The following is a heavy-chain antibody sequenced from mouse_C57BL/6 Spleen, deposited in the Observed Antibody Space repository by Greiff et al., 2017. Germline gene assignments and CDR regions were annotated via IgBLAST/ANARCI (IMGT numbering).Heavy chain of an antibody. CDR2: ISGGGGNT. D-gene: IGHD2-5*01. J-gene: IGHJ3*01. CDR1: GFTFSSYT. CDR3: ARLYSNSFAY. V-gene: IGHV5-9*01. Sequence: EVMLVESGGGLVKPGGSLKLSCAASGFTFSSYTMSWVRQTPEKRLEWVATISGGGGNTYYPDSVKGRFTISRDNAKNTLYLQMSSLRSEDTALYYCARLYSNSFAYWGQGTLVTVSA.